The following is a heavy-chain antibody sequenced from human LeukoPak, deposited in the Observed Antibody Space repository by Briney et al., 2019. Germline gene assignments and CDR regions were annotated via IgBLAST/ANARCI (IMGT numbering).Heavy chain of an antibody. CDR1: GFTFSSYA. CDR3: AKGGSGYDWFDP. CDR2: IIGSGVTT. V-gene: IGHV3-23*01. J-gene: IGHJ5*02. Sequence: GGSLRLSCAVSGFTFSSYAMSWARQAPGKGLEWVSTIIGSGVTTYYADSVKGRFTISRDNSKNTLYLQMNGLRAEDTAVYYCAKGGSGYDWFDPWGQGTLVTVSS. D-gene: IGHD5-12*01.